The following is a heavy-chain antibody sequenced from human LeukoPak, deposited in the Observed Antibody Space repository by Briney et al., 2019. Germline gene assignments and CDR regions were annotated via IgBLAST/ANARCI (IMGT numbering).Heavy chain of an antibody. CDR3: ASMVRGPGAFDI. CDR2: INHRGTT. CDR1: GGSFNVYF. D-gene: IGHD3-10*01. Sequence: PSETLSLTCAVYGGSFNVYFWSWIRQPPGKGLEWIGEINHRGTTNYNPSLKTRVTISVDTSKNQLSLKLNSVTAADTAVYYCASMVRGPGAFDIWGQGTMVTVSS. J-gene: IGHJ3*02. V-gene: IGHV4-34*01.